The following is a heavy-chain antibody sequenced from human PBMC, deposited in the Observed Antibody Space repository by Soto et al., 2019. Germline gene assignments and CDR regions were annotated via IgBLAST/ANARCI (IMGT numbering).Heavy chain of an antibody. D-gene: IGHD2-2*01. CDR1: GYTFTIYG. J-gene: IGHJ5*02. CDR2: ISAYNGNT. CDR3: ARDPIVVVTAAMITVWFDP. V-gene: IGHV1-18*01. Sequence: ASVKVSCTASGYTFTIYGISWVRQAPGQGLEWMGWISAYNGNTNYAQKLQGRVTMTTDTSTSTAYMELRSLRSDDTAVYYCARDPIVVVTAAMITVWFDPWGQGTLVTVSS.